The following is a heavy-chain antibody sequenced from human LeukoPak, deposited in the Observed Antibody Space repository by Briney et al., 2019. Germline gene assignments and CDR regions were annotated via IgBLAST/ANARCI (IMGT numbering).Heavy chain of an antibody. CDR1: GFTFSSYG. V-gene: IGHV3-30*02. D-gene: IGHD1-26*01. CDR2: IRYDGSNK. J-gene: IGHJ5*02. CDR3: ARHVGRNQRNWFDP. Sequence: GGSLRLSCAASGFTFSSYGMHWVRQAPGKGLEWVAFIRYDGSNKYYADSVKGRFTISRDNSKNTLYLQMNSLRAEDTAVYYCARHVGRNQRNWFDPWGQGTLVTVSS.